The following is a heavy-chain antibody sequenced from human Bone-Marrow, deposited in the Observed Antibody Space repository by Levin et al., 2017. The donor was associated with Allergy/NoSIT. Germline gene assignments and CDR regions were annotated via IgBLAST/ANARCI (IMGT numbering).Heavy chain of an antibody. CDR1: GFTFNAYA. CDR2: MSGTTGSH. D-gene: IGHD2/OR15-2a*01. V-gene: IGHV3-23*01. J-gene: IGHJ6*02. CDR3: AKGTTVYFYYNGMDA. Sequence: LSLTCVASGFTFNAYAMNWVRRAPGKGLEWVSAMSGTTGSHYYADSVKGWFTISRDSSKNTLFLQMDSLRVEDTATYYCAKGTTVYFYYNGMDAWGQGTTVTVFS.